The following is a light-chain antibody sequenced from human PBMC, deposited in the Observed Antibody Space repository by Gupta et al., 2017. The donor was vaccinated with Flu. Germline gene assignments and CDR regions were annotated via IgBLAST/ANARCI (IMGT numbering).Light chain of an antibody. V-gene: IGKV2-30*01. CDR1: QGLVYSDGNTY. Sequence: DVVVTQAPGSLAVTLGQPASISCRSSQGLVYSDGNTYLHWFQHRPGQSPRRLIYLVSNRASGVPDRFSGSGSGTYFTLRISRVEADDVGVYFCIQGAHWPWAFGQGTKLEIK. J-gene: IGKJ1*01. CDR2: LVS. CDR3: IQGAHWPWA.